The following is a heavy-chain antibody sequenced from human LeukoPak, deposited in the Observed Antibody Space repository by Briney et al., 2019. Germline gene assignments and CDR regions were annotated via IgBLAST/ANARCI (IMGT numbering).Heavy chain of an antibody. D-gene: IGHD3-9*01. Sequence: SQTLSLTCTVSGGSISSGDYYWSWIRQPPGKGLEWIGYIYYSGSTYYNPSLKSRVTISVDTSKNQFSLKLSSVTAADTAVYYCARDRAHYDILTGCFHYYYGMDVWGKGTTVTVSS. CDR3: ARDRAHYDILTGCFHYYYGMDV. J-gene: IGHJ6*04. V-gene: IGHV4-30-4*01. CDR2: IYYSGST. CDR1: GGSISSGDYY.